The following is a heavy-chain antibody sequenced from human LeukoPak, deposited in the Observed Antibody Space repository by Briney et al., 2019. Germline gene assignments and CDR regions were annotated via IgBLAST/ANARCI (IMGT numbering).Heavy chain of an antibody. CDR1: GFTFSSYG. CDR3: ARGLGAYCGGDCYQEGVDY. J-gene: IGHJ4*02. Sequence: PGGSLRLSCAASGFTFSSYGMHWVRQAPGKGLEWVAVIWYDGSNKYYADSVKGRFTISRDNSKNTLYLQMNSLRAEDTAVYYCARGLGAYCGGDCYQEGVDYWGQGTLVTVSS. CDR2: IWYDGSNK. D-gene: IGHD2-21*02. V-gene: IGHV3-33*01.